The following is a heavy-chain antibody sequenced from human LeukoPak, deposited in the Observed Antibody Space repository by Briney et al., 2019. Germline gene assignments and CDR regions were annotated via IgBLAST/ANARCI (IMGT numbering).Heavy chain of an antibody. Sequence: ASVKVSCKASGGTFSSYAISWVRQAPGQGLEWMGGIIPIFGTANYAQKFLGRVTITTDESTSTAYMELSSLRSEDTAVYYCAREGTYYGGNAPFDYWGQGTLVTASS. CDR2: IIPIFGTA. D-gene: IGHD4-23*01. V-gene: IGHV1-69*05. CDR1: GGTFSSYA. J-gene: IGHJ4*02. CDR3: AREGTYYGGNAPFDY.